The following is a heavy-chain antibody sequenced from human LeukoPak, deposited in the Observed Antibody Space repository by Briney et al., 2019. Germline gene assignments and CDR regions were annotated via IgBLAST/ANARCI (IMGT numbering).Heavy chain of an antibody. CDR3: ARAFPPLRTSAAGDF. D-gene: IGHD6-25*01. CDR2: ISGRSSHM. V-gene: IGHV3-21*06. J-gene: IGHJ4*02. Sequence: AGGSLRLSCTASGFTFSDYDTNWVRLAPGKGLEWVSSISGRSSHMYYTDSAKGRFTISRDNAKNSLYLQMNSLRAEDTAVYYCARAFPPLRTSAAGDFWGQGTLVTVSS. CDR1: GFTFSDYD.